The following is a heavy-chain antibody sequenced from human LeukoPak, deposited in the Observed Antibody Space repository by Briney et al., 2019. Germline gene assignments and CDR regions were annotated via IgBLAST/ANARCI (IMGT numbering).Heavy chain of an antibody. CDR2: INHSGST. CDR3: ARARGYSGYDLPGY. D-gene: IGHD5-12*01. J-gene: IGHJ4*02. CDR1: GGSFSGYY. Sequence: KSSETLSLTCAVYGGSFSGYYWSWIRQPPGKGLEWLGEINHSGSTNYNPSLKSRVTISVDTSKNQFSLKLSSVTAADTAVYYCARARGYSGYDLPGYWGQGTLVTVSS. V-gene: IGHV4-34*01.